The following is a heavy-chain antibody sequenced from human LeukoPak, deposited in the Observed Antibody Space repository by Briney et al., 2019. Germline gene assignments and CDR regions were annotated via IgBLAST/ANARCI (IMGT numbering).Heavy chain of an antibody. Sequence: GGSLRLSCAAPGFTVSSNYMSWVRQAPGKGLEWVSVIYSGGSTYYADSVKGRFTISRDNSRNTLYLQMNSLRAEDTAVYYCARRIAAAGTWEYYFDYWGQGTLVTVSS. CDR3: ARRIAAAGTWEYYFDY. V-gene: IGHV3-53*01. CDR1: GFTVSSNY. D-gene: IGHD6-13*01. CDR2: IYSGGST. J-gene: IGHJ4*02.